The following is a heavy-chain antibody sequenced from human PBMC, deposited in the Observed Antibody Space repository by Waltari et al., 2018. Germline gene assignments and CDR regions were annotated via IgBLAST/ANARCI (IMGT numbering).Heavy chain of an antibody. D-gene: IGHD4-17*01. V-gene: IGHV3-48*01. Sequence: EVQLVESGGGLVQPGGSLRLSCAASGFTFSSYRMNWVRQAPGKGLEWVSYISSSSSTIYYADSVKGRFTISRDNAKNSLYLQMNSLRAEDTAVYYCARDWGRMTTVTTGYWGQGTLVTVSS. J-gene: IGHJ4*02. CDR1: GFTFSSYR. CDR3: ARDWGRMTTVTTGY. CDR2: ISSSSSTI.